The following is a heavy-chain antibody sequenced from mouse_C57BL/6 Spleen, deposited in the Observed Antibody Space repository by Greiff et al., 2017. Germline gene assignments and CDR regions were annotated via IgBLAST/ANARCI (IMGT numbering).Heavy chain of an antibody. V-gene: IGHV1-9*01. CDR1: GYTFTGYW. D-gene: IGHD1-1*01. Sequence: QVQLKQSGAELMKPGASVKLSCKATGYTFTGYWIEWVKQRPGHGLEWIGEILPGLGSTIYNEKFKGQATFTADTASNTAYMQLSSLTTEDSTIYYCASNYGSSYGNYFDYWGQGTTLTVSS. CDR3: ASNYGSSYGNYFDY. J-gene: IGHJ2*01. CDR2: ILPGLGST.